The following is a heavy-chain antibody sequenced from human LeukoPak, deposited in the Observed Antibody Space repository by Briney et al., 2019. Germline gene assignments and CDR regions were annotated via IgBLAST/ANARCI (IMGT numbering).Heavy chain of an antibody. V-gene: IGHV1-69*04. J-gene: IGHJ4*02. CDR3: ARDRDRPLGMYSSSWPY. Sequence: ASVKVSCKASGGTFSRYAISWVRQAPGQGLEWMGRIIPILGIANYAQKFQGRVTITADKSTSTAYMELSSLRSEDTAVYYCARDRDRPLGMYSSSWPYWGQGTLVTVSS. D-gene: IGHD6-13*01. CDR1: GGTFSRYA. CDR2: IIPILGIA.